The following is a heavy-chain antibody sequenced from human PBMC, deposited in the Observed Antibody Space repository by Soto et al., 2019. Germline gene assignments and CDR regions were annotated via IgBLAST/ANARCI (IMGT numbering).Heavy chain of an antibody. J-gene: IGHJ4*01. V-gene: IGHV3-30*14. CDR3: AIYFYLARSQLYY. D-gene: IGHD1-1*01. CDR2: ISNDGSKK. CDR1: GFTFSNYA. Sequence: VQLVESGGGVVQPGRSLRLSCAASGFTFSNYAMHWVRQAPGKGLEWVTLISNDGSKKYYADSVKGRFTISRDNSKIPLYLHMNSLTPEDTAVYFCAIYFYLARSQLYYCCHLTLLIVSS.